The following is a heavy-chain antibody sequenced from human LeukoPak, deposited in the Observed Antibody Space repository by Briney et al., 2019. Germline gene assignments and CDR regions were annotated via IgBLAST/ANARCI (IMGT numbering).Heavy chain of an antibody. Sequence: PGGSLRPSRAASGFTFSSYSMNWVRQAPGKGLEWVSYISSSSSTIYYADSVKGRFTISRDNAKNSLYLQMNSLRAEDTAVYYCAKDPPVAGTRKLGYWGQGTLVTVSS. CDR1: GFTFSSYS. CDR3: AKDPPVAGTRKLGY. D-gene: IGHD6-19*01. J-gene: IGHJ4*02. V-gene: IGHV3-48*01. CDR2: ISSSSSTI.